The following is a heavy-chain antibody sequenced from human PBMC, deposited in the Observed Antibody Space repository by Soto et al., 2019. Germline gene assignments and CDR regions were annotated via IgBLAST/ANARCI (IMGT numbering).Heavy chain of an antibody. Sequence: QVQLQESGPGLVKPSETLSLTCTVSGGSISSYYWSWIRQPPGKGLEWIGYIYYSGSTNYNPSPKSRGTISVDTPKHQFPLSRSSVTAGDTAVYYCARQYGDYVRGAFDSWGQGTMVTVSS. J-gene: IGHJ3*02. CDR1: GGSISSYY. CDR3: ARQYGDYVRGAFDS. V-gene: IGHV4-59*01. D-gene: IGHD4-17*01. CDR2: IYYSGST.